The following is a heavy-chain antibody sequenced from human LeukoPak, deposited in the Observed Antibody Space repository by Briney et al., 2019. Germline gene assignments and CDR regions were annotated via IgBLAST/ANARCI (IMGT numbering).Heavy chain of an antibody. J-gene: IGHJ4*02. V-gene: IGHV3-23*01. Sequence: PGGSLRLSCAASGFTFSSYAMSWVRQAPGKGLEWVSAITATSSSTYDADSVQGRFTISRDNSKNTLFLQMNSLRPKDTAIYYCAKLFDSGTYNNFFHYWGQGTLVTVSS. CDR2: ITATSSST. D-gene: IGHD3-10*01. CDR1: GFTFSSYA. CDR3: AKLFDSGTYNNFFHY.